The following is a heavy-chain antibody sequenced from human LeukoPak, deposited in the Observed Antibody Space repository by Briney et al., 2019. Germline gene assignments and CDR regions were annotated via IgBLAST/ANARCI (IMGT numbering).Heavy chain of an antibody. CDR3: ARYCGGGSCFDY. D-gene: IGHD2-15*01. J-gene: IGHJ4*02. CDR2: IYSGGST. Sequence: GRSLRLSCAASGFTVSSNYMSWVRQAPGKGLEWVSVIYSGGSTYYADSVKGRFTISRDNSKNTLYLQMNSLRAEDTGLYYCARYCGGGSCFDYWGRGTLVTVSS. CDR1: GFTVSSNY. V-gene: IGHV3-66*01.